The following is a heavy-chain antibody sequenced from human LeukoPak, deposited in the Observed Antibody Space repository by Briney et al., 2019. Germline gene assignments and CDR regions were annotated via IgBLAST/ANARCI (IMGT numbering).Heavy chain of an antibody. J-gene: IGHJ3*02. Sequence: SETLPLTCTVSGGSISSGGYYWSWIRQHPGKGLEWIGYIYYSGSTYYNPSLKSRVTISVDTSKNQFSLKLSSVTAADTAVYYCARASWRGAFDIWGQGTMVTVSS. CDR3: ARASWRGAFDI. V-gene: IGHV4-31*03. D-gene: IGHD3-3*01. CDR1: GGSISSGGYY. CDR2: IYYSGST.